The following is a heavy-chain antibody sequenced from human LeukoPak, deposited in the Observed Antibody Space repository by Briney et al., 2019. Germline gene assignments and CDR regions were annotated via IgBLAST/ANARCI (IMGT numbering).Heavy chain of an antibody. J-gene: IGHJ5*02. CDR2: ISSSGSTI. V-gene: IGHV3-11*01. CDR3: ARDIGWDGYNPGWFDP. CDR1: GFTFDDYG. D-gene: IGHD5-24*01. Sequence: GGSLRLSCAASGFTFDDYGMSWIRQAPGKGLEWVSYISSSGSTIYYADSVKGRFTISRDNAKNSLYLQMNSLRAEDTAVYYCARDIGWDGYNPGWFDPWGQGTLVTVSS.